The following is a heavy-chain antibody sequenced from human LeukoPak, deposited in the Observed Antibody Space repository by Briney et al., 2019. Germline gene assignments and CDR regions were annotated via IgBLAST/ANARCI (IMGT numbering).Heavy chain of an antibody. Sequence: ASVKVSCKASGYTFTNYDINWVRQAPGQGLGWIGWIRVYNGDTIYAQKLQDRVTLTTDTSTSTAYMELRSLQSDDTAVYYCARVLSFSGSPVTGGAYWGQGTLVTVSS. CDR1: GYTFTNYD. CDR2: IRVYNGDT. D-gene: IGHD6-19*01. CDR3: ARVLSFSGSPVTGGAY. V-gene: IGHV1-18*01. J-gene: IGHJ4*02.